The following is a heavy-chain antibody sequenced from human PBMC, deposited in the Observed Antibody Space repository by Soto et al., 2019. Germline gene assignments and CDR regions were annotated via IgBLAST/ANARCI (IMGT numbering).Heavy chain of an antibody. CDR1: GGSISSGGYY. Sequence: SETLSLTCTVSGGSISSGGYYWSWIRQHPGKGLEWIGYIYYSGSTYYNPSPKSRVTISVDTSKNQFSLKLSSVTAADTAVYYCAREEGGGYDHRWFDPWGQGTLVTVSS. CDR3: AREEGGGYDHRWFDP. V-gene: IGHV4-31*03. D-gene: IGHD5-12*01. CDR2: IYYSGST. J-gene: IGHJ5*02.